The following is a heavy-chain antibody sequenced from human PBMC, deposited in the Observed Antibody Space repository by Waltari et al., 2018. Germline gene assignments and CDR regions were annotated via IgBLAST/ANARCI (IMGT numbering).Heavy chain of an antibody. Sequence: VESGGGVVQPGGSLRLPCADSGVNTGPCERNWVRRAPGNGLEWIAYSSSGAKTTSYAASVQGRFTISRDNVNNSIYLQMNSLRVEDTAIYYCARDRPPPYSTGWYVLFHWGQGSQVTVSA. CDR1: GVNTGPCE. CDR2: SSSGAKTT. J-gene: IGHJ4*02. V-gene: IGHV3-48*03. CDR3: ARDRPPPYSTGWYVLFH. D-gene: IGHD6-19*01.